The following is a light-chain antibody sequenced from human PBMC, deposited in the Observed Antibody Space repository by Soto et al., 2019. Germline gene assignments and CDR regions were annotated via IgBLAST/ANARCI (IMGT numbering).Light chain of an antibody. J-gene: IGLJ1*01. Sequence: QSVLTQPPSVSGAPGQRVTISCTGSSSNIGAGYDVHWYQQLPGTAPKLLIYGNTNRPSGVPDRFSGSKSGTSASLAITGLQAEDAADYYGHSHDTSLSGYVFGTGTKVTVL. CDR1: SSNIGAGYD. CDR2: GNT. CDR3: HSHDTSLSGYV. V-gene: IGLV1-40*01.